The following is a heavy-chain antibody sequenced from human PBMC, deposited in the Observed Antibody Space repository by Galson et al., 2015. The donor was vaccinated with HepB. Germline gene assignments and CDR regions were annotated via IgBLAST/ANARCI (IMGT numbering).Heavy chain of an antibody. J-gene: IGHJ1*01. V-gene: IGHV3-30-3*01. CDR2: ISYDGSNK. Sequence: SLRLSCAASGFTFSSYAMHWVRQAPGKGLEWVAVISYDGSNKYYADSVKGRFTISRDNAKNSLYLQMNSLRAEDTAVYYCARGYSSSSSYAEYFQHWGQGTLVTVSS. D-gene: IGHD6-6*01. CDR1: GFTFSSYA. CDR3: ARGYSSSSSYAEYFQH.